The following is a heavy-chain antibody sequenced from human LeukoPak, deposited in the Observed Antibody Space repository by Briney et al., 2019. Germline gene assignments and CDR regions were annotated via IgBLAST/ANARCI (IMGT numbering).Heavy chain of an antibody. Sequence: PGGSLRLSCAASGFTFSSYAMSWVRQAPGKGLEWVSSISSSNTYIYYADSVKGRFTISRDNAKNSLFLQMNSLRAEDTALYYCAKDIGIRGAFDIWGQGTMVTVSS. V-gene: IGHV3-21*04. CDR2: ISSSNTYI. D-gene: IGHD1-14*01. CDR3: AKDIGIRGAFDI. J-gene: IGHJ3*02. CDR1: GFTFSSYA.